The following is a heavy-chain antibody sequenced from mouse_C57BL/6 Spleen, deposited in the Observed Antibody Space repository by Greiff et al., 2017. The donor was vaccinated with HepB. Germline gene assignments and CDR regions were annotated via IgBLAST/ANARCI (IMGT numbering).Heavy chain of an antibody. Sequence: EVQLVESGGDLVKPGGSLKLSCAASGFTFSSYGMSWVRQTPDKRLEWVATISSGGSYTYYPDSVKGRFTISRDNAKNTLYLQMSSLKSEDTAMYYCARQTTEAWFAYWGQGTLVTVSA. V-gene: IGHV5-6*01. CDR1: GFTFSSYG. J-gene: IGHJ3*01. D-gene: IGHD1-1*01. CDR2: ISSGGSYT. CDR3: ARQTTEAWFAY.